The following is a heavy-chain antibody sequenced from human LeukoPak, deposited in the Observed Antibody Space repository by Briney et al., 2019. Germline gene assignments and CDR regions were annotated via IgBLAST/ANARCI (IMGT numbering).Heavy chain of an antibody. CDR2: IYTSGST. CDR1: GGSISSYY. Sequence: SETLSLTCTVSGGSISSYYWSWIRQPAGKGLEWIGRIYTSGSTNYNPSLKSRVTMSVDTSKNQFSLKLSSVTAADTAVYYCARGGSSSWYDLKGYYFDYWGQGTLVTVSS. V-gene: IGHV4-4*07. J-gene: IGHJ4*02. D-gene: IGHD6-13*01. CDR3: ARGGSSSWYDLKGYYFDY.